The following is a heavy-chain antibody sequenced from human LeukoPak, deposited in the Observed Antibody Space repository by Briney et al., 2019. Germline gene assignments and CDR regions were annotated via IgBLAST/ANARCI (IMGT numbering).Heavy chain of an antibody. J-gene: IGHJ4*02. CDR1: GYTFTSYD. Sequence: SVKVSCKASGYTFTSYDINWVRQAPGQGLEWMRRIIPILDITNYAQKFQGRVTITADKSTSTAYMELGSLRSQDTAVYYCAREPDCGGDCSLDYWGQGTLVTVSS. V-gene: IGHV1-69*04. CDR2: IIPILDIT. CDR3: AREPDCGGDCSLDY. D-gene: IGHD2-21*02.